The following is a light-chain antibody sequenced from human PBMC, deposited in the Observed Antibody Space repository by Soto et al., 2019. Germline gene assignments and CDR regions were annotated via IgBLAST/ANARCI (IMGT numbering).Light chain of an antibody. CDR3: QAYDYSLTASV. CDR2: EVS. J-gene: IGLJ3*02. Sequence: QSALTQPPSASGSPGQSVTITCSGTSSDVGEENYVSWYQQHPGKVPKLILYEVSKRPSGVPDRFSGSRSGNTASLTVSGLQAEDEADYYCQAYDYSLTASVFGGGTKVTVL. CDR1: SSDVGEENY. V-gene: IGLV2-8*01.